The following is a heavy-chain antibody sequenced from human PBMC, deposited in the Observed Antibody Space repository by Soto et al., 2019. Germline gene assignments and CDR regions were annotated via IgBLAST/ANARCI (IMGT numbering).Heavy chain of an antibody. CDR2: IYYSGST. CDR1: GGSIGIYY. D-gene: IGHD3-10*01. CDR3: ARYGGFYYGMDV. J-gene: IGHJ6*02. Sequence: PSDTLSLTCTVSGGSIGIYYWNWIRQPPGKGLEWIGYIYYSGSTNYNPSLKSRVTISVDTSKNQFSLKLSSVTAADTAVYYCARYGGFYYGMDVWGQGTTVTAP. V-gene: IGHV4-59*01.